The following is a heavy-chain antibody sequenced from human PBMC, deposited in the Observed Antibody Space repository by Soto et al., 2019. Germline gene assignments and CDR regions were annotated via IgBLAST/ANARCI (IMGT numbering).Heavy chain of an antibody. V-gene: IGHV4-39*01. D-gene: IGHD3-22*01. CDR3: ATFSDYYDSSGIDY. CDR2: IYYSGST. Sequence: LPETLSLTCTVSGGSISGSSYYWGWIRQPPGKGLEWIGSIYYSGSTYYNPSLKSRVTISVDTSKNQFSLKLSSVTAADTAVYYCATFSDYYDSSGIDYWGQGTLVTVSS. CDR1: GGSISGSSYY. J-gene: IGHJ4*02.